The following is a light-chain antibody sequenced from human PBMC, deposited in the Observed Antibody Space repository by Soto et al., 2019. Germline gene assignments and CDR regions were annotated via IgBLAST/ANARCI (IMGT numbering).Light chain of an antibody. Sequence: QSALTQHASVSGSPGQSITISCTGTSSDVGGYNYVSWFQQHPGKAPKLKIYEVSNRPSGVSNRFSGSKSGYTASLTISELQAEDEADYYCTSFTSSSTWVFGGGTKLTVL. J-gene: IGLJ3*02. CDR1: SSDVGGYNY. CDR3: TSFTSSSTWV. CDR2: EVS. V-gene: IGLV2-14*03.